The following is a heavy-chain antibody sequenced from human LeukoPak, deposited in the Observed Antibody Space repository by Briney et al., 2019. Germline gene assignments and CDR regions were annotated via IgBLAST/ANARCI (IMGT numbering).Heavy chain of an antibody. CDR1: GGSLSSGGYS. CDR2: IYHSGST. CDR3: AREDCSSTSCYADY. Sequence: PSETLSLTCAVSGGSLSSGGYSWSWIRQPPGKGLEWIGYIYHSGSTYYNPSLKSRVTISVDRSKNQFSLKLSSVTAADTAVYYCAREDCSSTSCYADYWGQGTLVTVSS. D-gene: IGHD2-2*01. J-gene: IGHJ4*02. V-gene: IGHV4-30-2*01.